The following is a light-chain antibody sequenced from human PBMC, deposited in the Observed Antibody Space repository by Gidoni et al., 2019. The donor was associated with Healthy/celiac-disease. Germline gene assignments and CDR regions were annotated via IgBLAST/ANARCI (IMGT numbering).Light chain of an antibody. Sequence: IGLPRSPGPLSLSPGERATLSCRARQCVSSSYLAWYQQKPGQAPRLLIYGASSMATGIPYRFSGSGSGTDFTLTISRLEPEDFAVYYCQQYGSSPITFGQGTRLEIK. J-gene: IGKJ5*01. CDR1: QCVSSSY. CDR2: GAS. CDR3: QQYGSSPIT. V-gene: IGKV3-20*01.